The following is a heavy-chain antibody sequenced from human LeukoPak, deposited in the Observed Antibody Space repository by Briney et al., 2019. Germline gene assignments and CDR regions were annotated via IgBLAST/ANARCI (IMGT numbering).Heavy chain of an antibody. D-gene: IGHD3-22*01. Sequence: VASVKDSRKGSGYTFTSYGISWVRQAPGQGLEWMGWISAYNGNTNYAQKLQGRVTMTTDTSTSTAYMELRSLRSDDTAVYYCASVRDSSGYYWFDPWGQGTLVTVPS. CDR2: ISAYNGNT. V-gene: IGHV1-18*01. CDR1: GYTFTSYG. CDR3: ASVRDSSGYYWFDP. J-gene: IGHJ5*02.